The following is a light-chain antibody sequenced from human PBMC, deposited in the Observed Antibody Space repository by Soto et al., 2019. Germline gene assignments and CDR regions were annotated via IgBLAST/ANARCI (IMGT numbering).Light chain of an antibody. CDR2: AAS. Sequence: DIQLTQSPSFLSASVGDIVNIACLASQGISNYLAWYQQKPGKAPKLLIYAASTLQTGVPSRFSGSGSGTELTLTISSLQPEDFATYYCLQLNRYPFTFGPGTKVDIK. CDR3: LQLNRYPFT. J-gene: IGKJ3*01. CDR1: QGISNY. V-gene: IGKV1-9*01.